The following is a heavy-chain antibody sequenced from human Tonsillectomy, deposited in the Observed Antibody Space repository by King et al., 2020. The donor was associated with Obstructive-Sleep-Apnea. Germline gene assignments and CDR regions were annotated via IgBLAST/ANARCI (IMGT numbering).Heavy chain of an antibody. D-gene: IGHD6-19*01. Sequence: VQLVESGGGLVQPGRSLRLSCTASGFTFPDYTLSWFRQAPGKGLEWVGFIRTKVYGGTAEYAAAVKVRFTSSRHDSKSMAYLQMNSRKTEATALYYCTRDGSGWARDAFDIWGQGTMVTVSS. CDR3: TRDGSGWARDAFDI. CDR1: GFTFPDYT. CDR2: IRTKVYGGTA. J-gene: IGHJ3*02. V-gene: IGHV3-49*03.